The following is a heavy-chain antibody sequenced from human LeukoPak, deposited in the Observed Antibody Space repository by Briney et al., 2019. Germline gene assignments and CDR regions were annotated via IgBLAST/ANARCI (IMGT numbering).Heavy chain of an antibody. CDR3: ARVFRNSAYDY. Sequence: ASVKVSCKASGYTFTGAYIHWVRQAPGQGLEWMGWFNPNSGGTTYAQNFQGRVTMTRDTSINTAYVELSSLRSDDTAVYYCARVFRNSAYDYWGQGTLVTVSS. CDR2: FNPNSGGT. D-gene: IGHD3-9*01. J-gene: IGHJ4*02. CDR1: GYTFTGAY. V-gene: IGHV1-2*02.